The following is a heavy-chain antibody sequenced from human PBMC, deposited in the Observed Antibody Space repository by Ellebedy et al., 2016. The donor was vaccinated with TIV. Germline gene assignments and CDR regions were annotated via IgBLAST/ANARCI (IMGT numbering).Heavy chain of an antibody. D-gene: IGHD3-9*01. CDR3: AKEAYDILTGSQMYGMDV. CDR1: GLTFRSYG. CDR2: ISYDGSNK. Sequence: GESLKISCAASGLTFRSYGMHWVRQAPGKGLEWLTFISYDGSNKYYADSVKGRFTISRDNSENTLYLQMNSLRAEDTAIYYCAKEAYDILTGSQMYGMDVWGQGTTVTVSS. J-gene: IGHJ6*02. V-gene: IGHV3-30*18.